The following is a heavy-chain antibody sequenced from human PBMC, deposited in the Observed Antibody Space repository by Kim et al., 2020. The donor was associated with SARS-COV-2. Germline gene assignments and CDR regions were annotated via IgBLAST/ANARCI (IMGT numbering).Heavy chain of an antibody. J-gene: IGHJ6*02. V-gene: IGHV3-13*01. Sequence: GGSLRLSCAASGFTFSSYDMHWVRQATGKGLEWVSAIGTAGDTYYPGSVKGRFTISRENAKNSLYLQMNSLRAGDTAVYYCARDSFSSGRLYGMDVWGQGTTVTVSS. CDR3: ARDSFSSGRLYGMDV. D-gene: IGHD3-22*01. CDR1: GFTFSSYD. CDR2: IGTAGDT.